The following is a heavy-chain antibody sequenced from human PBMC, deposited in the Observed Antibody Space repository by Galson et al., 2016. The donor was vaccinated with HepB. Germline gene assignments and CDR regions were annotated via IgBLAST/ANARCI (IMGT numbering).Heavy chain of an antibody. J-gene: IGHJ4*02. CDR1: GFKFDDYA. V-gene: IGHV3-9*01. Sequence: SLRLSCAASGFKFDDYAMHWVRQAPGKGLEWVSSVNWNACSVAYADSVQGRFTISRDNAKRSLSLQMNSLRAEDTAFYYCVKDISEWFVPPAMDYWGQGTLVTVSS. CDR3: VKDISEWFVPPAMDY. D-gene: IGHD2-2*01. CDR2: VNWNACSV.